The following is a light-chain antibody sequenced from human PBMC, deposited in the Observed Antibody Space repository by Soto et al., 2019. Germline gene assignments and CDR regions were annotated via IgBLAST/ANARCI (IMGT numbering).Light chain of an antibody. V-gene: IGLV1-44*01. Sequence: QAVVTQAPSASGTPGQRVTISCSGSNPNIGTNHVNWYQQLPGAAPKVIIYSNDQRPSGVPDRFSGAKSGTSASLVISGLQSEDEAEYCCAAWDDSLNSWVFGGGTKVTVL. CDR2: SND. J-gene: IGLJ3*02. CDR3: AAWDDSLNSWV. CDR1: NPNIGTNH.